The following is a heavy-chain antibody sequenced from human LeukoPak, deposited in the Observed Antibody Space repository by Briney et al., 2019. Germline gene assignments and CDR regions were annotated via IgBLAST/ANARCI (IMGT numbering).Heavy chain of an antibody. CDR3: ARDLRDGYNSVLDY. D-gene: IGHD5-24*01. Sequence: ASVKVSCKASGYTFTSYAMNWVRQAPGQGLEWMGWINTNTGNPTYAQGFTGRFVFSLDTSVSTAYLQISSLKAEDTAVYYCARDLRDGYNSVLDYWGQGTLVTVSS. CDR2: INTNTGNP. V-gene: IGHV7-4-1*02. J-gene: IGHJ4*02. CDR1: GYTFTSYA.